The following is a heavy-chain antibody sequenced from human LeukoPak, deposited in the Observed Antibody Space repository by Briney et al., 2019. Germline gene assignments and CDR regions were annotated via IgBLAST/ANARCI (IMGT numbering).Heavy chain of an antibody. V-gene: IGHV5-51*01. CDR2: IYPGDSNT. CDR3: ATSYSRSSVYFYYGLDV. CDR1: GYSFTTYW. D-gene: IGHD6-6*01. Sequence: GESLKISCKASGYSFTTYWIAWVRQMPGKGPEWMGVIYPGDSNTKYSPSFRGQVTISADKSSSTAFLQWRSLKASDSAMYYCATSYSRSSVYFYYGLDVWGQGTTVTVSS. J-gene: IGHJ6*02.